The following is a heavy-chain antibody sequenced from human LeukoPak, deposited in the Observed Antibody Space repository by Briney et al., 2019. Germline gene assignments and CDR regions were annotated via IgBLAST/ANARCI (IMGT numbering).Heavy chain of an antibody. J-gene: IGHJ4*02. CDR1: GCTFSSYS. CDR2: ISSSSSYI. CDR3: AREAVAVAGIDY. Sequence: GGSLRLSCAASGCTFSSYSMNWVRQAPGKGLEWVSSISSSSSYIYYADSVKGRFTISRDNAKNSLYLQMNSLRAEVTAVYYCAREAVAVAGIDYWGQGTLVTVSS. D-gene: IGHD6-19*01. V-gene: IGHV3-21*01.